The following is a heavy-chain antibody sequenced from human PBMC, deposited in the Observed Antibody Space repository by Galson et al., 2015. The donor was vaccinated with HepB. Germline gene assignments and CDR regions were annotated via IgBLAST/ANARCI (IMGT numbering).Heavy chain of an antibody. CDR2: VSSDGSTK. CDR3: AKVGGRESYMYHFDY. CDR1: GFTFSGSG. V-gene: IGHV3-30*18. Sequence: SLRLSCAASGFTFSGSGMHWVRQAPGKGLEWVAVVSSDGSTKDYADSVKGRFTISRDNSKNTLYLQMNSLRVEDTAVYYCAKVGGRESYMYHFDYWGQGTLVTVSS. J-gene: IGHJ4*02. D-gene: IGHD5-24*01.